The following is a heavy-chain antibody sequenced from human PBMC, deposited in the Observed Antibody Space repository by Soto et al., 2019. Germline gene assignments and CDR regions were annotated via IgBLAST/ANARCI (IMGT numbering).Heavy chain of an antibody. Sequence: KQSQTLSLTCAISGDSVSSNSAAWNWIRQSPSRGLEWLGRTYYRSKWYNDYAVSVKSRITINPDTSKNQFSLQLNSVTPEDTAVYYCARGLLWFGELLPGGAFDIWGQGTMVTVSS. V-gene: IGHV6-1*01. CDR1: GDSVSSNSAA. CDR3: ARGLLWFGELLPGGAFDI. J-gene: IGHJ3*02. CDR2: TYYRSKWYN. D-gene: IGHD3-10*01.